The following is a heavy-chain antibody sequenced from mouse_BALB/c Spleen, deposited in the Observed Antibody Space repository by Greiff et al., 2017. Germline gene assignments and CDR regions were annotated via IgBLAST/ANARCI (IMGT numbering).Heavy chain of an antibody. D-gene: IGHD1-1*01. CDR1: GFSLTSYD. Sequence: QVQLKESGPGLVAPSQSLSITCTVSGFSLTSYDISWIRQPPGKGLEWLGVIWTGGGTNYNSAFMSRLSISKDNSKSQVFLKMNSLQTDDTAIYYCVRLLRDWYFDVWGAGTTVTVSS. J-gene: IGHJ1*01. CDR2: IWTGGGT. V-gene: IGHV2-9-2*01. CDR3: VRLLRDWYFDV.